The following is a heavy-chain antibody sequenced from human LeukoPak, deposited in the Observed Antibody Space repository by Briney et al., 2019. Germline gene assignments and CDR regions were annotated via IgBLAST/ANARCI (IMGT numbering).Heavy chain of an antibody. CDR3: ARVYYDILTGYFDAFDI. CDR2: IYYSGST. D-gene: IGHD3-9*01. V-gene: IGHV4-59*01. CDR1: GGSISSYY. Sequence: ASETLSLTCTASGGSISSYYWSWIRQPPGKGLEWIGYIYYSGSTNYNPSLKSRVTISVDTSKNQFSLKLSSVTAADTAVYYCARVYYDILTGYFDAFDIWGQGTMVTVSS. J-gene: IGHJ3*02.